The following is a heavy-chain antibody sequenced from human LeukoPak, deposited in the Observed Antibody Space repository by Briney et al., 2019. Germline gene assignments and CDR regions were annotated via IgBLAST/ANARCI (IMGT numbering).Heavy chain of an antibody. Sequence: GGSLRLSCAASGFTFSDYYMSWIRQAPGKGLEWVSYISSSGSTIYYADSVKGRFTISRDNAKNPLFLQMNSLRAEDTAVFYCAREGITMLQGVFDYWGQGTPVTVSS. D-gene: IGHD3-10*01. CDR1: GFTFSDYY. CDR3: AREGITMLQGVFDY. CDR2: ISSSGSTI. J-gene: IGHJ4*02. V-gene: IGHV3-11*04.